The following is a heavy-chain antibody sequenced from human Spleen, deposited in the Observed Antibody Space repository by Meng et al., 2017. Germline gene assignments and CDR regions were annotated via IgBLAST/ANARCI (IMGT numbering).Heavy chain of an antibody. Sequence: QGELVQSGAEVKKPGSPGKVPWKASGGTFSSYAISWVRQAPGQGLEWMGGIIPIFGTANYAQKFQGRVTITADESTSTAYMELSSLRSEDTAVYYCARDEDISAAGKLFGDYWGQGTLVTVSS. CDR1: GGTFSSYA. CDR3: ARDEDISAAGKLFGDY. J-gene: IGHJ4*02. V-gene: IGHV1-69*01. D-gene: IGHD6-13*01. CDR2: IIPIFGTA.